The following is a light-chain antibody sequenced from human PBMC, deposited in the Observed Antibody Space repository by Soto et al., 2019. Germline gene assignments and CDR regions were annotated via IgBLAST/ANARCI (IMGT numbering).Light chain of an antibody. CDR1: QSVSNNY. V-gene: IGKV3-20*01. CDR3: QQYGSSGT. J-gene: IGKJ1*01. CDR2: GAY. Sequence: EIVLTQSPGTLSLSPGERATLSCRASQSVSNNYLAWYQQKPGQAPRLLIYGAYNTATGIPDRFSGSGSGTAFTLTISRLETEDFAVHYCQQYGSSGTFGQGTKVEIK.